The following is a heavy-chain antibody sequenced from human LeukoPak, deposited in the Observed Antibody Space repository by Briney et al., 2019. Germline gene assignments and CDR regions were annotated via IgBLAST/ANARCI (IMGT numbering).Heavy chain of an antibody. V-gene: IGHV3-11*01. CDR1: GFTFSDYY. CDR3: AKSEVRGVITLGLIDP. J-gene: IGHJ5*02. D-gene: IGHD3-10*01. CDR2: ISSSGSTI. Sequence: GGSLRLSCAASGFTFSDYYMSWIRQAPGKGLEWVSYISSSGSTIYYADSVKGRFTISRDNAKNSLYLQMNSLRAEDTAVYYCAKSEVRGVITLGLIDPWGQGTLVTVSS.